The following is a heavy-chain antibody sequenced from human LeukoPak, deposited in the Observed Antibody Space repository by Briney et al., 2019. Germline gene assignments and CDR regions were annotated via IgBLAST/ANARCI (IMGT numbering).Heavy chain of an antibody. CDR1: GFTVSSNY. V-gene: IGHV3-53*01. CDR3: ARDLAPGLTVPAAMAVPQPFDP. Sequence: PGGSLRLSCAASGFTVSSNYMSWVRQAPGKGLEWVSVIYSGGSTYYADSVKGRFTISRDNSKNTLYLQMNSLRAEDTAVYYCARDLAPGLTVPAAMAVPQPFDPWGQGTLVTVSS. D-gene: IGHD2-2*01. CDR2: IYSGGST. J-gene: IGHJ5*02.